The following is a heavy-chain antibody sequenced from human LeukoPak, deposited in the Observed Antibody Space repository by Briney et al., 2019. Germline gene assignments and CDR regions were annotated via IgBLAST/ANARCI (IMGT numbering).Heavy chain of an antibody. J-gene: IGHJ4*02. Sequence: PSETLSLTCTVSGGSISSSSYYWGWIRQPPGTGLEWIGSIYYSGSTYYNPSLKSRVTISVDTSKNQFSLKLSSVTAADTAVYYCAGGLYYYDSSGFLYWGQGTLVTVSS. CDR3: AGGLYYYDSSGFLY. D-gene: IGHD3-22*01. CDR1: GGSISSSSYY. CDR2: IYYSGST. V-gene: IGHV4-39*01.